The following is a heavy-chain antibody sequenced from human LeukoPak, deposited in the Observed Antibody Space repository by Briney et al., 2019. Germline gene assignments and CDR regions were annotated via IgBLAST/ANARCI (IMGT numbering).Heavy chain of an antibody. J-gene: IGHJ4*02. D-gene: IGHD4-11*01. Sequence: GGSLRLSCAASGFTFSSYSMNWVRQAPGKGLEWVSSISSSSGYIYYADSLKGRFTISRDNAKNSLYLQMNSLRAEDTALYYCARGTPTTRDFDSWGQGTLVTVSS. CDR3: ARGTPTTRDFDS. CDR2: ISSSSGYI. CDR1: GFTFSSYS. V-gene: IGHV3-21*01.